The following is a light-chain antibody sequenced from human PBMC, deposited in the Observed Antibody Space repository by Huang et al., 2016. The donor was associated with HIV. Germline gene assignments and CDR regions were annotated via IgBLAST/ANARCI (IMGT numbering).Light chain of an antibody. V-gene: IGKV3-11*01. CDR1: QSVTSY. J-gene: IGKJ3*01. CDR3: QQRSNWLFT. Sequence: EIVLTQSPATLSLSPGERATLACRASQSVTSYLAWYQQKPGQAPRLLIYDASNRATGIPARFSGSGDGTDFTLTSSSLEPEDFAVYYCQQRSNWLFTFGPGTKVDIK. CDR2: DAS.